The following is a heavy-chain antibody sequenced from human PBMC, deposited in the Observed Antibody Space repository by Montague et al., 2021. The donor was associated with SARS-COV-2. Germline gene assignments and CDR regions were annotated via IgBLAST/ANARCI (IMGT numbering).Heavy chain of an antibody. V-gene: IGHV3-7*01. CDR3: GSWGSGSR. CDR1: GFTFSRFW. CDR2: IGDDGSET. Sequence: SLRLSCAASGFTFSRFWMSWIRQTAGKGLEWVANIGDDGSETYYVDSVKGRFTISRDNAEKSLYLQMNSLRPEDTAVYYCGSWGSGSRWGQGTLVAVSS. J-gene: IGHJ4*02. D-gene: IGHD3-10*01.